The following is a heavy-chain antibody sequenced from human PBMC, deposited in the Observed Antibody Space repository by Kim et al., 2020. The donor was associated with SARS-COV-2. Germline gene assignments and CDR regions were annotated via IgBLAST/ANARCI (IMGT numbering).Heavy chain of an antibody. V-gene: IGHV6-1*01. Sequence: AVSVKSRITINPDTSKNRFSLQLNSVTPEDTAVYYCARSPAGYSSGWYDYWGQGTLVTVSS. J-gene: IGHJ4*02. D-gene: IGHD6-19*01. CDR3: ARSPAGYSSGWYDY.